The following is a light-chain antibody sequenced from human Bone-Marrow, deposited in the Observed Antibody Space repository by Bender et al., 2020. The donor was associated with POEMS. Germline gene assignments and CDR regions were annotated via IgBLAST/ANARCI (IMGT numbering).Light chain of an antibody. V-gene: IGLV3-21*01. CDR1: NIGTKS. CDR3: QLWERDSDQWV. J-gene: IGLJ3*02. CDR2: DDS. Sequence: SYVLTQAPSVSVAPGQTARITCEGNNIGTKSVHWYQQKPGQAPVLVIYDDSDRPSGIPERFSGSNSGNTATLTIRRVEVGDEADYYCQLWERDSDQWVFGGGTKLIVL.